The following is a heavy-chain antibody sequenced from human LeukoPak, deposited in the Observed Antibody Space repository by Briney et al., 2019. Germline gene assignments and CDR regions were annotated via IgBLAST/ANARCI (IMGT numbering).Heavy chain of an antibody. V-gene: IGHV3-21*01. D-gene: IGHD3-22*01. CDR2: ISGSTRHK. Sequence: GGSLRLSCAASGFTFSSYTMNWVRQAPGKGLEWVSSISGSTRHKYYADSVKGRFTISRDNAKNSLYLQMNSLRAEDTAVYYCAREGGYYYDSSGYYYGYFQHWGQGTLVTVSS. CDR1: GFTFSSYT. J-gene: IGHJ1*01. CDR3: AREGGYYYDSSGYYYGYFQH.